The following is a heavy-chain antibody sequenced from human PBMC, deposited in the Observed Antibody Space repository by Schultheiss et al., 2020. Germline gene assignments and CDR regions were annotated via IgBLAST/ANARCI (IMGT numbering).Heavy chain of an antibody. J-gene: IGHJ4*02. D-gene: IGHD2-8*02. CDR3: ARLGRDTGFDY. Sequence: GGSLRLSCAASGFTFSDYYMSWIRQAPGKGLEWVSYISSSSSYTNYADSVKGRFTISRDNAKNSLYLQMNSLRAEDTAVYYCARLGRDTGFDYWGQGTLVTVSS. V-gene: IGHV3-11*06. CDR2: ISSSSSYT. CDR1: GFTFSDYY.